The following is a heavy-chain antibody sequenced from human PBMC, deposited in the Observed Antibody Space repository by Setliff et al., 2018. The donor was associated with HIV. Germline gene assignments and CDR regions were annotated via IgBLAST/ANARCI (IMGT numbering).Heavy chain of an antibody. CDR3: ARDHYDILTGYYRTYYYMDV. CDR2: INPSGGSA. J-gene: IGHJ6*03. D-gene: IGHD3-9*01. CDR1: GYRFSTFG. V-gene: IGHV1-46*01. Sequence: ASVKVSCKASGYRFSTFGISWVRQAPGQGLEWMGIINPSGGSAAYAEKFRGRVTMTSDTSTNTVYMELSSLRSEDTAVYYCARDHYDILTGYYRTYYYMDVWGKGTTVTVSS.